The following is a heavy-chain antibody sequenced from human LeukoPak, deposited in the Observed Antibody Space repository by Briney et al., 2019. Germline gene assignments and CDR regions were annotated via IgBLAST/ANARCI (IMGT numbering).Heavy chain of an antibody. CDR3: ARSGNVWYSSGSYRFDP. Sequence: PSQTLSLTCAVSGGSISSGGYSWSWIRQPPGKGLEWIGYIYHSGSTYYNPSLKSRVTISVDTSKNQFSLKLSSVTAADTAVYYCARSGNVWYSSGSYRFDPWGQGTLVTVSS. J-gene: IGHJ5*02. D-gene: IGHD6-19*01. CDR2: IYHSGST. V-gene: IGHV4-30-2*01. CDR1: GGSISSGGYS.